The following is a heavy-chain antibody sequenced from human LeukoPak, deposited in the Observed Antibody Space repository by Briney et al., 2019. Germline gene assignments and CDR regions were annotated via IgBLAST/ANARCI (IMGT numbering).Heavy chain of an antibody. V-gene: IGHV3-30*04. Sequence: GGSLRLSCAASGFTFSSYAMHWVRQAPGKGLEWVAVISYDGSNKYYADSVKGRFTISRGNSKNTLYLQMNSLRAEDTAVYYCARDGPYSSSWNAFDIWGQGTMVTVSS. CDR3: ARDGPYSSSWNAFDI. CDR1: GFTFSSYA. D-gene: IGHD6-13*01. J-gene: IGHJ3*02. CDR2: ISYDGSNK.